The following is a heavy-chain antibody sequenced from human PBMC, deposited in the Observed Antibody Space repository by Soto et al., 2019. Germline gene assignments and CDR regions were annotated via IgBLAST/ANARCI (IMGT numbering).Heavy chain of an antibody. CDR2: ISAYNGNT. J-gene: IGHJ6*02. V-gene: IGHV1-18*01. CDR1: GYTFTSYG. D-gene: IGHD2-15*01. Sequence: QVQLVQSGAEMKKPGASVKVSCKASGYTFTSYGITWVRQAPGQGLEWMGWISAYNGNTNYAQKLQGRVTMTTDTSTSTAYMELRSLRSDATDVYYWARALRRGGSDDDYGRDAWGQGTTVTVSS. CDR3: ARALRRGGSDDDYGRDA.